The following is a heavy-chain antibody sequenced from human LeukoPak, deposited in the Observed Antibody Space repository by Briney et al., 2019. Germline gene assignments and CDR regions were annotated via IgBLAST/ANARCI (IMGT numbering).Heavy chain of an antibody. V-gene: IGHV1-2*02. CDR3: ASPPLGYCDSSGPEFDY. J-gene: IGHJ4*02. CDR2: INPNSGGT. Sequence: ASVKVSCKASGYTFTGYYMHWVRQAPEQGLEWMGWINPNSGGTNYAQKFQGRVTMTRDTSISTAYMELSRLRSDDTAVYYCASPPLGYCDSSGPEFDYWGQGTLVTVSS. D-gene: IGHD3-22*01. CDR1: GYTFTGYY.